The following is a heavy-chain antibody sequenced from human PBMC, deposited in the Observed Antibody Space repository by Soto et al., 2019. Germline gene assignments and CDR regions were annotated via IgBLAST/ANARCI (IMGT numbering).Heavy chain of an antibody. Sequence: QLQLQESGPGLVKPSETLSLTCTVSGGSISSSSYYWGWIRQPPGKGLEWIGSIYYSGSTYYNPSLKSRVTISVDTSKNQFSLKLSSVTAADTAVYYCARHKTSGSTSPFDYWGQGTLVTVSS. CDR1: GGSISSSSYY. D-gene: IGHD2-2*01. CDR3: ARHKTSGSTSPFDY. CDR2: IYYSGST. V-gene: IGHV4-39*01. J-gene: IGHJ4*02.